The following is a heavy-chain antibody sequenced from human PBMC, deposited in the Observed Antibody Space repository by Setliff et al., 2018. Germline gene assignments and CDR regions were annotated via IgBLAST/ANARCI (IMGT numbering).Heavy chain of an antibody. D-gene: IGHD6-19*01. CDR1: GGSFSTHY. V-gene: IGHV4-59*11. Sequence: PSETLSLTCTVSGGSFSTHYWNWIRQTPGKGLEWIGYIYYSGSTYYNPSLESRITISVDTSQNHVSLKLSSVTPADTAVYFCANGWRNFDYWGQGILVTVSS. CDR3: ANGWRNFDY. CDR2: IYYSGST. J-gene: IGHJ4*01.